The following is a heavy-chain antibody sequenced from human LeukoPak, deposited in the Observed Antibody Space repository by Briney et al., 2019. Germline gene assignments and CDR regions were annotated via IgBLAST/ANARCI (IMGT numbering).Heavy chain of an antibody. CDR3: ARVGLWFGELFMDY. D-gene: IGHD3-10*01. CDR1: GYTFTSYG. CDR2: ISAYNGNT. J-gene: IGHJ4*02. Sequence: ASVKVSCKASGYTFTSYGISWVRQAPGQGLEWMGWISAYNGNTNYAQKLQGRVTMTTDTSTSTAFMELRSLRSDDTAVYYCARVGLWFGELFMDYWGQGTLVTVSS. V-gene: IGHV1-18*01.